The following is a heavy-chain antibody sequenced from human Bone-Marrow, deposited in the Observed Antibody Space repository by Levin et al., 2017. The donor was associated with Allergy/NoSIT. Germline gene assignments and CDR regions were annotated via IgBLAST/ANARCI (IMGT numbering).Heavy chain of an antibody. CDR2: IYTSGST. CDR3: ARGLRYFDWLLDYYFDY. J-gene: IGHJ4*02. D-gene: IGHD3-9*01. CDR1: GGSISSGSYY. V-gene: IGHV4-61*02. Sequence: PSETLSLTCTVSGGSISSGSYYWSWIRQPAGTGLEWIGRIYTSGSTNYNPSLKSRVTISVDTSKNQFSLKLSSVTAADTAVYYCARGLRYFDWLLDYYFDYWGQGTLVTVSS.